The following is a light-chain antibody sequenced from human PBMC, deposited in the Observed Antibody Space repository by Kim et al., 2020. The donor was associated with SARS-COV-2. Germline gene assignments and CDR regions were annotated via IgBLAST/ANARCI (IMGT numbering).Light chain of an antibody. J-gene: IGKJ2*01. CDR2: AVS. CDR1: QSLLYTDGVNH. Sequence: DIVMTQTPLSLSVTPGQPASISCKSSQSLLYTDGVNHLYWHLQKPGQSPQLLIYAVSSRFSGVPDRFSGSGSGTDFTLKISRVEAEDVGVYYCTQGIHLPYTFGQGTKLEI. V-gene: IGKV2-29*02. CDR3: TQGIHLPYT.